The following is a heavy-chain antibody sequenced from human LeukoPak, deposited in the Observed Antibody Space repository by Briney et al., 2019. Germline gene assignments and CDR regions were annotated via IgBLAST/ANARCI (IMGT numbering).Heavy chain of an antibody. CDR1: GVTFSSYA. Sequence: GGSLRLSCAASGVTFSSYAMHWVRQAPGKGLEGGAVISYDGSNKYYADSVKGRFTISRDNSKNTLYLQMNSVRAEDTAGYYCARDRRSSGQSYFDYWGQGTLVTVSS. CDR2: ISYDGSNK. D-gene: IGHD6-19*01. V-gene: IGHV3-30*04. J-gene: IGHJ4*02. CDR3: ARDRRSSGQSYFDY.